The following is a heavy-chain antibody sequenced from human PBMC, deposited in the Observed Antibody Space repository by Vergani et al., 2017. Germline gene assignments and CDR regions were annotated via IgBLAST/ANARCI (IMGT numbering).Heavy chain of an antibody. V-gene: IGHV4-31*03. J-gene: IGHJ6*03. CDR3: ARQKVYYMDV. CDR2: IYYSRTS. CDR1: GAYVGSGGYY. Sequence: QVQLQESGPGLVKASQTLSLTCSVSGAYVGSGGYYWSWVRQRPGRCMDWIGYIYYSRTSYYNPSLERRLTISLDPSENHLSLKLTSVTAADTAVYYCARQKVYYMDVWGKGATVTVS.